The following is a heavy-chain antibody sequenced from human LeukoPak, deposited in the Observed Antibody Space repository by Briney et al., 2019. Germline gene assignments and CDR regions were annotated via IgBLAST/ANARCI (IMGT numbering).Heavy chain of an antibody. V-gene: IGHV4-59*01. CDR3: ARLSGVRPRYNFDC. CDR1: GASIGSDY. Sequence: PSETLSLACTLSGASIGSDYWSWFRQPPGKGLEWIGYIYYSGSTNNNPSLKSRVTISVDTSKNHFSLKLNSVTAADTAVYFCARLSGVRPRYNFDCWGRRIVTAVSS. CDR2: IYYSGST. D-gene: IGHD1-1*01. J-gene: IGHJ4*02.